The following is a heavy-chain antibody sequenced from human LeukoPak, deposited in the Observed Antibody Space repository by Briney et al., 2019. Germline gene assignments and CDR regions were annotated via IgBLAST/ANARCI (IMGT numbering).Heavy chain of an antibody. J-gene: IGHJ4*02. CDR2: ISWNSGSI. D-gene: IGHD6-13*01. CDR3: AKWRFSSSWYRILDFDY. CDR1: GFTFDDYA. V-gene: IGHV3-9*01. Sequence: GGSLRLSCAASGFTFDDYAMHWVRQAPGKGLEWVSGISWNSGSIGYADSVKGRFTISRDNAKNSLYLQMNSLRAEDTAVYYCAKWRFSSSWYRILDFDYWGQGTLVTVSS.